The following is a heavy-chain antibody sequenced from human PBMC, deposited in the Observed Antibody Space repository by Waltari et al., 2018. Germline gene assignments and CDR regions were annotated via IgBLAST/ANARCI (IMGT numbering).Heavy chain of an antibody. V-gene: IGHV3-23*01. J-gene: IGHJ5*02. CDR2: MSGSGGST. D-gene: IGHD1-26*01. CDR3: ARLVGATVVVGDNWFDP. CDR1: GFTFSSYA. Sequence: EVQLLESGGGLVQPGGSLRLTCAASGFTFSSYAMSWVRQAPGRGLEWVSAMSGSGGSTYYADSVKGRFTISRDNSKNTLYLQMNSLRAEDTAVYYCARLVGATVVVGDNWFDPWGQGTLVTVSS.